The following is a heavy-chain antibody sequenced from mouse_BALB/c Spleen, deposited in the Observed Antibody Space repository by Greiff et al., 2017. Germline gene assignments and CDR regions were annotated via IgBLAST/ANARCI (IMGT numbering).Heavy chain of an antibody. D-gene: IGHD1-1*02. CDR1: GFNIKDYY. CDR2: IDPENGNT. V-gene: IGHV14-1*02. Sequence: VQLKESGAELVRPGALVKLSCKASGFNIKDYYMHWVKQRPEQGLEWIGWIDPENGNTIYDPKFQGKASITADTSSNTAYLQLSSLTSEDTAVYYCAHGFAYWGQGTLVTVSA. CDR3: AHGFAY. J-gene: IGHJ3*01.